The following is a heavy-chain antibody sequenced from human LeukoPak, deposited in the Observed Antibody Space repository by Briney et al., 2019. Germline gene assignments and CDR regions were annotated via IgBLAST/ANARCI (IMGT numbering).Heavy chain of an antibody. V-gene: IGHV4-38-2*02. D-gene: IGHD3-9*01. CDR3: ARDVDDILTGYPGFDY. Sequence: SETLSLTCTVSGYSISSGYYWGWIRQPPGKGLEWIGSIYHSGSTYYNPSLTSRVTISGDTSKNQFSLKLSSVTAADTAVYYCARDVDDILTGYPGFDYWGQGTLVTVSS. J-gene: IGHJ4*02. CDR1: GYSISSGYY. CDR2: IYHSGST.